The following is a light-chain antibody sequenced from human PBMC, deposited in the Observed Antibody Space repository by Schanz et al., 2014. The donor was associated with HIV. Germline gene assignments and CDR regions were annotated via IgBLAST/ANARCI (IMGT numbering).Light chain of an antibody. J-gene: IGKJ4*01. V-gene: IGKV3-15*01. CDR1: QSVSSN. CDR2: DAS. CDR3: QQGGSWPLT. Sequence: EIVMTQSPATLSLSPGERATVSCRASQSVSSNLAWYQQKLGQAPRLLIYDASTRATGIPARFSGRGSGTEFTLTISSLQSEDFALYYCQQGGSWPLTFGGGTTVEIK.